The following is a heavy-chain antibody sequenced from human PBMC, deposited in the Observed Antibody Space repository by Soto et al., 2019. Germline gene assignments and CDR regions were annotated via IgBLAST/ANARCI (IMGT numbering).Heavy chain of an antibody. J-gene: IGHJ4*02. CDR1: GYTFTSYA. CDR3: ARDYESSGYYAY. D-gene: IGHD3-22*01. CDR2: INAGNGNT. Sequence: QVQLLQSGAEVKKPGASVTVSCKASGYTFTSYAMHWVRQAPGQRLEWMGWINAGNGNTKYSQKFQGRVTITRDTSASTAYMDLSILNSEDTAVYYGARDYESSGYYAYCGQGTLVTVAS. V-gene: IGHV1-3*01.